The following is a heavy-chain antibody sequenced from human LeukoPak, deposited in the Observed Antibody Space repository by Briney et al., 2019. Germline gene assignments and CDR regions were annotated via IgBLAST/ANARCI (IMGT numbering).Heavy chain of an antibody. D-gene: IGHD3-22*01. CDR3: GRDYYDSSGYSDF. Sequence: ASVKVSCKASGGTFSSYAISWVRQAPGQGLEWMGRIIPIFGTANYAQKFQGRVTITTDESTSTAYMELSSLRSEDTAVYYCGRDYYDSSGYSDFWGQGTLVTVSS. V-gene: IGHV1-69*05. CDR1: GGTFSSYA. CDR2: IIPIFGTA. J-gene: IGHJ4*02.